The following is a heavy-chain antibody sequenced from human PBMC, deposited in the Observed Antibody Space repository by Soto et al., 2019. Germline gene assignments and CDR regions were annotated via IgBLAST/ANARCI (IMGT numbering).Heavy chain of an antibody. CDR2: INAGNGNT. CDR3: ARVGLRAFDI. J-gene: IGHJ3*02. V-gene: IGHV1-3*01. D-gene: IGHD2-21*02. CDR1: GYTFTAYA. Sequence: QVQLVQSGAEVKKPGASVKVSCKASGYTFTAYAIHWVRQAPGQRLEWMGWINAGNGNTKYSQKFQGRVTITRDTSASTAYMELSSLRSEDTAVNYCARVGLRAFDIWGQGTMVTVSS.